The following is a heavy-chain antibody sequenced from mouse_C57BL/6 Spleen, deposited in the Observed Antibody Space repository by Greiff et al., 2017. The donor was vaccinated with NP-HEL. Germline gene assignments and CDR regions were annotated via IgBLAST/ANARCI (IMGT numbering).Heavy chain of an antibody. J-gene: IGHJ4*01. CDR3: ARTGYSNYEDYAMDY. CDR2: INPSSGYT. CDR1: GYTFTSYT. V-gene: IGHV1-4*01. D-gene: IGHD2-5*01. Sequence: VHLVESGAELARPGASVKMSCKASGYTFTSYTMHWVNQRPGQGLEWIGYINPSSGYTKYNQKFKDKATLTADKSSSTAYMQLSSLTSEDSAVYYCARTGYSNYEDYAMDYWGQGTSVTVSS.